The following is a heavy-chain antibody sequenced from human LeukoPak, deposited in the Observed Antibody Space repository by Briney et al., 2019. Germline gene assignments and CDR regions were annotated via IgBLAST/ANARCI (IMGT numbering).Heavy chain of an antibody. CDR1: GFSVNNNY. J-gene: IGHJ4*02. V-gene: IGHV3-53*01. CDR3: AGGNYYGSGTRPGYFGY. Sequence: GGSLRLSCAASGFSVNNNYVDWVRQAPGKGLEWVSSMDNFAITYYADSVQGRFTISRDSSRNTVFLQMNSLRVEDTAVYYCAGGNYYGSGTRPGYFGYWGLGTLVTVSS. D-gene: IGHD3-10*01. CDR2: MDNFAIT.